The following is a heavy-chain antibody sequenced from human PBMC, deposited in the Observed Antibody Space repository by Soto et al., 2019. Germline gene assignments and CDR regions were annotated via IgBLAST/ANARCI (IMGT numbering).Heavy chain of an antibody. D-gene: IGHD2-2*01. Sequence: EVQLVESGGGLVKPGESLRLSCVASGFTFASAWMHWVRHAPGKGLEWIGRRKSKEHGGTIDYAAPMKDRFIISRDDLKNTAYLQLHSLKTDDTGVDYCTWFDAIRHWGQGPLVTVSS. V-gene: IGHV3-15*01. CDR3: TWFDAIRH. J-gene: IGHJ4*02. CDR2: RKSKEHGGTI. CDR1: GFTFASAW.